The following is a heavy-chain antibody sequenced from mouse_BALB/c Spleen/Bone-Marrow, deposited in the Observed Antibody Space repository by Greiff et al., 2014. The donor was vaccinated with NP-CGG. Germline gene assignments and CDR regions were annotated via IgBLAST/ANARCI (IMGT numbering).Heavy chain of an antibody. V-gene: IGHV5-12-2*01. CDR3: ARHVGNPYAMDY. D-gene: IGHD3-1*01. CDR1: GFTFSSYT. CDR2: ISNGGGST. Sequence: DVKLVESGGGLVQPGGSPKLFCAASGFTFSSYTMSWVRQTPEKRLEWVAYISNGGGSTYYPDTVKGRFTISRDNAKNTLYLQMSSLKSEDTAMYYCARHVGNPYAMDYWGQGTSVTVSS. J-gene: IGHJ4*01.